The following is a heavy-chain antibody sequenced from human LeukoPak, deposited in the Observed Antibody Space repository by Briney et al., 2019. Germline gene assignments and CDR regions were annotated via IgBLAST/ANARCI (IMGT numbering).Heavy chain of an antibody. D-gene: IGHD2-21*02. V-gene: IGHV1-46*01. CDR1: GYTFTSYY. J-gene: IGHJ1*01. Sequence: ASVTVSCKASGYTFTSYYMHWVRQAPGQGLEWMGIINPSGGSTSYAQKFQGRVTMTRDTSTSTVYMELSSLRSEDTAVYYCARASSRGGDSTDFQHWGQGTLVTVSS. CDR2: INPSGGST. CDR3: ARASSRGGDSTDFQH.